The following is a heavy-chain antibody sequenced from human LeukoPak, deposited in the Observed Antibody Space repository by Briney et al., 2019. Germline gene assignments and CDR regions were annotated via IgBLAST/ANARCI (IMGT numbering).Heavy chain of an antibody. J-gene: IGHJ4*02. CDR3: ARDPLGIGPVGYFDY. V-gene: IGHV3-21*01. D-gene: IGHD2-15*01. CDR2: ISSSSSYI. CDR1: GFTFSSYS. Sequence: TGGSLRLSCAASGFTFSSYSMNWVHQAPGKGLEWVSSISSSSSYIYYADSVKGRFTISRDNAKNSLYLQMNSLRAEDTAVYYCARDPLGIGPVGYFDYWGQGTLVTVSS.